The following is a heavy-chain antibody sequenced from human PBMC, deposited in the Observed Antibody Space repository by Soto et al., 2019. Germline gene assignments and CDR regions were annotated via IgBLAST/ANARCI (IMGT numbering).Heavy chain of an antibody. CDR1: GFTFSSYG. D-gene: IGHD3-10*01. CDR3: AKDRSLVRGPMHY. J-gene: IGHJ4*02. V-gene: IGHV3-30*18. Sequence: VGSLRLSCAASGFTFSSYGMHWVRQAPGKGLEWVAVISYDGSNKYYADSVKGRFTISRDNSKNTLYLQMNSLRAEDTAVYYCAKDRSLVRGPMHYWGQGTLVTVSS. CDR2: ISYDGSNK.